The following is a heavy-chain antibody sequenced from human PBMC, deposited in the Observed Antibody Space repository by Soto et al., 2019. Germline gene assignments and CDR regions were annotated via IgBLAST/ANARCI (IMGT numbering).Heavy chain of an antibody. D-gene: IGHD3-10*01. V-gene: IGHV4-59*07. CDR3: ATRPPEGVWFGVFEG. J-gene: IGHJ4*02. Sequence: PSDTLSLTCTVSGGSISNHYWSWIRQPPGKGPEWIGYVYHRGTTNYNPSLESRVTISLDTSKNQFSLKLNSVTAADTALYFWATRPPEGVWFGVFEGWSKGTLVAVS. CDR1: GGSISNHY. CDR2: VYHRGTT.